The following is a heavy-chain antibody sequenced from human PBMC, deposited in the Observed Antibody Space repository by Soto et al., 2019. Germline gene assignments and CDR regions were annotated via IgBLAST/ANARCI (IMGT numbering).Heavy chain of an antibody. V-gene: IGHV4-30-4*01. CDR3: ARREGYYYYGMDV. J-gene: IGHJ6*02. CDR2: IYYSGST. Sequence: PSETLSLTCTVSGGSISSGDYYWSWIRQPPGKGLEWIGYIYYSGSTYYNPSLKSRVTISVDTSKNQFSLKLSSVTAADTAVYYCARREGYYYYGMDVWGQGTTVTVSS. CDR1: GGSISSGDYY.